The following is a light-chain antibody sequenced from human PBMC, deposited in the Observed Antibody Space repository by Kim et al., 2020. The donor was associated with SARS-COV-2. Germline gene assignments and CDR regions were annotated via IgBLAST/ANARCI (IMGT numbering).Light chain of an antibody. V-gene: IGLV1-40*01. CDR3: QSYDRLSASVV. CDR2: DKN. Sequence: RVTISCTGNNSNIGAGYNVHWYRQTPGTAPKLLIHDKNNRPSGVPDRFSGSKSGTSASLAITGLQAEDEADYYCQSYDRLSASVVFGGGTQLTVL. CDR1: NSNIGAGYN. J-gene: IGLJ2*01.